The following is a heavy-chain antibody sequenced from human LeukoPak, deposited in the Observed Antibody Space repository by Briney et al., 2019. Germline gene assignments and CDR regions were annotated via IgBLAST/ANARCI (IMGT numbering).Heavy chain of an antibody. CDR1: GFTFSSYA. J-gene: IGHJ4*02. Sequence: GGSLRLSCAASGFTFSSYAMSWVRQAPGKGLEWVSAISASGGSTYYADSVKGRFTISRDNSKNTLYLQMNSLRAEDTAVYYCAKWGGTVTHLVYYFDYWGQGTLVTVSS. CDR3: AKWGGTVTHLVYYFDY. D-gene: IGHD4-17*01. CDR2: ISASGGST. V-gene: IGHV3-23*01.